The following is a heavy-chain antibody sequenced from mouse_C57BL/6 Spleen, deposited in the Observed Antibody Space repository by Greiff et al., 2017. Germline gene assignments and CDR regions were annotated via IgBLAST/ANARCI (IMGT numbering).Heavy chain of an antibody. CDR2: IDPSDSYT. D-gene: IGHD3-2*02. CDR1: GYTFTSYW. CDR3: ARLGQLRLRDY. V-gene: IGHV1-59*01. J-gene: IGHJ2*01. Sequence: VQLQQPGAELVRPGTSVKLSCKASGYTFTSYWLHWVKQRPGQGLEWIGVIDPSDSYTNYNQKFKGKATLTVDTSSSTAYMQLSSLTSEDSAVYYCARLGQLRLRDYWGQGTTLTVSS.